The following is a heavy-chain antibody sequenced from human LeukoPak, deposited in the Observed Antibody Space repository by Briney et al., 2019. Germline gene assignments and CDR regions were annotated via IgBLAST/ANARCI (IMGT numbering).Heavy chain of an antibody. CDR1: GGSVSSGNYY. V-gene: IGHV4-61*01. CDR3: ARVAYDSSVFDY. J-gene: IGHJ4*02. D-gene: IGHD3-22*01. Sequence: SETLSLTCTVSGGSVSSGNYYWSWIRQPPGKGLEWIGYIYYSGSTNYNPSLKSRVTISVDTSKNQFSLKLSSVTAADTAVYYCARVAYDSSVFDYWGQGTLVTVSS. CDR2: IYYSGST.